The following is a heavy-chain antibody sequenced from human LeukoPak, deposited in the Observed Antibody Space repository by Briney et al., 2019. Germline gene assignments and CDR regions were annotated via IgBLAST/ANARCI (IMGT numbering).Heavy chain of an antibody. CDR3: ARGTYSGTYYGWYYFDY. V-gene: IGHV3-11*04. CDR1: GFTFSDYY. CDR2: ISSSGSTI. J-gene: IGHJ4*02. Sequence: PGGSLRLSCAASGFTFSDYYMSWIRQAPGKGLEWVSYISSSGSTIYHADSVKGRFTISRDNAKNSLSLQMNSLRAEDTAVYYCARGTYSGTYYGWYYFDYWGQGTLVTVSP. D-gene: IGHD1-26*01.